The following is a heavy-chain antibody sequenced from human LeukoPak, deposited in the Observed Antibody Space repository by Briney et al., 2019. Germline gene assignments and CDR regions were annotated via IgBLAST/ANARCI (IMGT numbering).Heavy chain of an antibody. CDR3: ARGYGTFFRYFDWLPNLYAFDI. V-gene: IGHV4-39*07. CDR2: IYYSGST. D-gene: IGHD3-9*01. CDR1: GGSISSSSYY. J-gene: IGHJ3*02. Sequence: SETLSLTCTVSGGSISSSSYYWGWIRQPPGKGLEWIGTIYYSGSTYYNPSLNSRVSISIDTSKNQFSLKLSSVTAADTAVYYCARGYGTFFRYFDWLPNLYAFDIWGQGTMVTVSS.